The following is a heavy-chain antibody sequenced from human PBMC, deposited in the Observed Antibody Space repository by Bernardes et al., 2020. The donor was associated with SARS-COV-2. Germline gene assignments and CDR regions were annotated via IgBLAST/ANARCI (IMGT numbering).Heavy chain of an antibody. Sequence: GGSLRLSCSATGFRFSSFAMHWVRQAPGKGLEWVAGIWYDSSNKYYADSVTGRFIISRDNSNNRLYLQMNNVRRDDTAVYYCVRETQVARLFYDGEKWFDPWGQGTLVTVSS. CDR1: GFRFSSFA. V-gene: IGHV3-33*01. CDR2: IWYDSSNK. D-gene: IGHD3-22*01. CDR3: VRETQVARLFYDGEKWFDP. J-gene: IGHJ5*02.